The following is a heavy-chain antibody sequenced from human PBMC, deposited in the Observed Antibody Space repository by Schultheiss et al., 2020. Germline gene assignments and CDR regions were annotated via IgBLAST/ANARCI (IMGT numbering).Heavy chain of an antibody. CDR1: GFTFDDYA. V-gene: IGHV3-9*01. Sequence: GGSLRLSCAASGFTFDDYAMHWVRQAPGKGLEWVSGISWNSGSIGYADSVKGRFTISRDNAKNSLYLQMNSLRAEDTALYYCAKSPGYYYYYYGMDVWGQGTTVTVSS. CDR3: AKSPGYYYYYYGMDV. CDR2: ISWNSGSI. J-gene: IGHJ6*02.